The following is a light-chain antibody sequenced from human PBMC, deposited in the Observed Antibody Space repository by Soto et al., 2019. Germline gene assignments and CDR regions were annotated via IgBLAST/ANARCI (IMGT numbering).Light chain of an antibody. CDR1: QSVSIS. Sequence: EIVMTQSPATLSVSPGQRATLSCRASQSVSISLAWYQQKPGQAPRLLIYGASSRATDIPDRFSGSGSGTDYTLTISRLEPEDSAVYYCQQYGYSFWTFGQGTKWIS. CDR3: QQYGYSFWT. J-gene: IGKJ1*01. CDR2: GAS. V-gene: IGKV3-20*01.